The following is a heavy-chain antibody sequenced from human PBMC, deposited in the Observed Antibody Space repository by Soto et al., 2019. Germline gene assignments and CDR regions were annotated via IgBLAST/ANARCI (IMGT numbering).Heavy chain of an antibody. V-gene: IGHV4-30-4*01. J-gene: IGHJ6*03. CDR1: GGSISSGDYY. CDR3: ARHPQEVVVPAAIEFIDYYYYYMDV. CDR2: IYYSGST. Sequence: PSETLSLTCTVSGGSISSGDYYWSWIRQPPGKGLEWIGYIYYSGSTYYNPSLKSRVTISVDTSKNQFSLKLSSVAAADTAVYYCARHPQEVVVPAAIEFIDYYYYYMDVWGKGTTVTVSS. D-gene: IGHD2-2*02.